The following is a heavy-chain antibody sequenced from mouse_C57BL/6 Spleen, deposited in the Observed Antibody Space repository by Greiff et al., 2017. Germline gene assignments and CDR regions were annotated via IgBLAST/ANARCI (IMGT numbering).Heavy chain of an antibody. D-gene: IGHD1-1*01. V-gene: IGHV6-6*01. CDR3: TSPNYGSSSSSYWYFDF. CDR2: IRNKANNHAT. CDR1: GFTFSDAW. J-gene: IGHJ1*03. Sequence: EVHLVESGGGLVQPGGSMKLSCAASGFTFSDAWMDWVRQSPEKGLEWVAEIRNKANNHATYYAESVKGRFTISRADSKRSVYLQTNSLRAEDTCIYYCTSPNYGSSSSSYWYFDFWGTGTTVTVSS.